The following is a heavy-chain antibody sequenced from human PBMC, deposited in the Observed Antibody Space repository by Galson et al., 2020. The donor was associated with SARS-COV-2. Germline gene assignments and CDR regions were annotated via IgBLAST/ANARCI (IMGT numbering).Heavy chain of an antibody. V-gene: IGHV4-34*01. Sequence: SETLSLTCAVYGGSFSGYYWSWIRQPPGKGLEWIGEINHSGSTNYNPSLKSRVTISVDTSKNQFSLKLSSVTAADTAVYYCARGDDFWSGYCPWFDPWGQGTLVTVSS. CDR2: INHSGST. J-gene: IGHJ5*02. D-gene: IGHD3-3*01. CDR3: ARGDDFWSGYCPWFDP. CDR1: GGSFSGYY.